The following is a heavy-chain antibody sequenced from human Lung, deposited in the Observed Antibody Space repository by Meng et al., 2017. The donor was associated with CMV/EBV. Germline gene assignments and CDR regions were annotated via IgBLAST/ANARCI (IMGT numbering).Heavy chain of an antibody. CDR3: ASLDRHVAAYFYYGTGV. D-gene: IGHD6-25*01. V-gene: IGHV1-69*05. CDR2: TIPMIGTQ. CDR1: GGTFSTYA. J-gene: IGHJ6*02. Sequence: SVXVSXKASGGTFSTYAINWMRQAPGQGLEWMGGTIPMIGTQNYPQKFQGRVTITTDKSTSTAYMELSSLRSEDTAVYYCASLDRHVAAYFYYGTGVLXQRTTVTVSS.